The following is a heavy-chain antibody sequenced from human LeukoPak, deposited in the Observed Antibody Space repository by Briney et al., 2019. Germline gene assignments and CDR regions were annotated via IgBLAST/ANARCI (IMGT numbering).Heavy chain of an antibody. D-gene: IGHD2/OR15-2a*01. Sequence: GGSLRLSCAASGFTVSSNYMSWVRQAPGKGLEYISVVYTGGRTYYADSVKGRFTISRDNSKNTLYLQLNSLRAEDTAVYYCARMFYGQLLRGDGFDIWGQGTMVTVSS. J-gene: IGHJ3*02. CDR3: ARMFYGQLLRGDGFDI. CDR2: VYTGGRT. CDR1: GFTVSSNY. V-gene: IGHV3-66*01.